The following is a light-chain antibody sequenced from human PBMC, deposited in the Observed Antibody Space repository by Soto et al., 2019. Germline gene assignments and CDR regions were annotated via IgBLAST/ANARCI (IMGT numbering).Light chain of an antibody. V-gene: IGKV3-20*01. Sequence: EIVLTQSPGTLSLSPGERATLSCRASQSVSSSYLAWYQQKPGQAPRLLIYGASSRATGIPDRFSGSGSGTDFTLTISRLEPEDFAVYYCRRYGSSPITFGQGTRLEMK. CDR3: RRYGSSPIT. J-gene: IGKJ5*01. CDR1: QSVSSSY. CDR2: GAS.